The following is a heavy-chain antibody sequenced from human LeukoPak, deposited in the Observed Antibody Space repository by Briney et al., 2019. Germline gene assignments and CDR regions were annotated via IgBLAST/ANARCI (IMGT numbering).Heavy chain of an antibody. D-gene: IGHD6-13*01. V-gene: IGHV3-21*01. CDR2: ISSSSSYI. CDR1: GFTFSSYS. CDR3: ARGSSSDAFDI. Sequence: GGSPRLSCAASGFTFSSYSMNWVRQAPGKGLEWVSSISSSSSYIYYADSVKGRFTISRDNAKNSLYLQMNSLRAEDTAVYYCARGSSSDAFDIWGQGTMVTVSS. J-gene: IGHJ3*02.